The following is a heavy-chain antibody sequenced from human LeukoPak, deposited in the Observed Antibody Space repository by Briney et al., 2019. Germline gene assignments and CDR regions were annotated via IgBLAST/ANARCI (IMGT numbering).Heavy chain of an antibody. CDR3: ARSLSGLLAYFDL. CDR2: ILDRGST. J-gene: IGHJ2*01. CDR1: GGSISSDY. Sequence: SETLSLTCSVSGGSISSDYWGWIRQPPGKGLEWIGRILDRGSTYYNPSLKSRVTISVDTSRNQFSLNLRSVTAADTSVYYCARSLSGLLAYFDLWGRGTLVTVSS. V-gene: IGHV4-39*07. D-gene: IGHD1-26*01.